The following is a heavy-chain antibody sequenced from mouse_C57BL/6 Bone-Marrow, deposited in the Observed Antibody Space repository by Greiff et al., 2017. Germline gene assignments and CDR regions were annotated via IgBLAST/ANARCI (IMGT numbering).Heavy chain of an antibody. CDR2: IDPSDSYT. J-gene: IGHJ1*03. D-gene: IGHD1-1*01. Sequence: VKLQQPGAELVKPGASVKLSCKASGYTFTSYWMQWVKQRPGQGLEWIGEIDPSDSYTNYNQKFKGKATLTVDTSSSTAYMQLSSLTSEDSAVYYCATVEGYFDVWGTGTTVTVSS. CDR3: ATVEGYFDV. CDR1: GYTFTSYW. V-gene: IGHV1-50*01.